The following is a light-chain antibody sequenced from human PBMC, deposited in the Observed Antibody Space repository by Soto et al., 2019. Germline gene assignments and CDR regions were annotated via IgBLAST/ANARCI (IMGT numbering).Light chain of an antibody. J-gene: IGKJ4*01. CDR1: QSISYW. Sequence: DIQMTQSPSTLSASVGDRVTITCRASQSISYWLAWYQQKPGKAPKLLIYTASSLESGVPSRFSGSGSGTEFTLTISSLHPDDFATYYCQQYNTYSGLTFGGGTKVEIK. CDR2: TAS. CDR3: QQYNTYSGLT. V-gene: IGKV1-5*03.